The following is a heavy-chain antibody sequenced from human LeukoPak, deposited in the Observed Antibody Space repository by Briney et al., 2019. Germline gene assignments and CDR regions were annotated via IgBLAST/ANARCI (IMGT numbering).Heavy chain of an antibody. CDR3: ARDSGSSGYYPDLDY. V-gene: IGHV3-30*04. Sequence: PGGSLRLSCAASGFTFSSYAMHWVRQAPGKGLEWVAVISYDGSNKYYADSVKGRFTISRDNSKNTLYLQMNSLRAEDTAVYYCARDSGSSGYYPDLDYWGQGALVTVSS. CDR2: ISYDGSNK. D-gene: IGHD3-22*01. J-gene: IGHJ4*02. CDR1: GFTFSSYA.